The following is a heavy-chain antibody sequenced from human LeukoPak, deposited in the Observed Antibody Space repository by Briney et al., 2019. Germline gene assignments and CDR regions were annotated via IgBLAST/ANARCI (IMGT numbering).Heavy chain of an antibody. CDR3: ARGRYYASGSYYCSFNWFDH. D-gene: IGHD3-10*01. Sequence: SETLSLTCTVSGGSISSSSYYWGWLPQPPGKGLGWVVSISYSGSTYYNPTLKSRVTISVYTSKNPFSLKRSSVTAAPTARYSCARGRYYASGSYYCSFNWFDHWGQGTMVTVSS. CDR1: GGSISSSSYY. J-gene: IGHJ5*02. CDR2: ISYSGST. V-gene: IGHV4-39*01.